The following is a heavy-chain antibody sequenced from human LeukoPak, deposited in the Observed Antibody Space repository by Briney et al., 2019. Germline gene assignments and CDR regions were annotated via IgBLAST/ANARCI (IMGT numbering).Heavy chain of an antibody. Sequence: SETLSLTCTVSGGSISSSTFYWGWIRQPPGKGLEWIGSLYYSGSTYYNPSLKSRVTISVDTSKNRFSLKLSSVTAADPAVYYCTRGPVEYCSGGSCYDAFDIWGQGPLVTVSS. CDR2: LYYSGST. D-gene: IGHD2-15*01. CDR1: GGSISSSTFY. CDR3: TRGPVEYCSGGSCYDAFDI. J-gene: IGHJ3*02. V-gene: IGHV4-39*07.